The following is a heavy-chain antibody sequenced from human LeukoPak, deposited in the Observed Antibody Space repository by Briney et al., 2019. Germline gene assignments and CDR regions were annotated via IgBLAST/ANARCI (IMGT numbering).Heavy chain of an antibody. Sequence: WASVKVSCKASGYTFTGYYMHWVRQAPGQGLEWMGWINSNSGGTNYAQKFQGRVTMTRDTSISTAYMELSSLRSDDTAVYYCARVVVPAGGGVVDYWGQGTLVAVSS. V-gene: IGHV1-2*02. CDR3: ARVVVPAGGGVVDY. CDR1: GYTFTGYY. D-gene: IGHD3-16*01. CDR2: INSNSGGT. J-gene: IGHJ4*02.